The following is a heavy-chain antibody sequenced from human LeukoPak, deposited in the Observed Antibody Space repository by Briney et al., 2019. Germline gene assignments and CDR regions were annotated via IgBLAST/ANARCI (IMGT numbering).Heavy chain of an antibody. V-gene: IGHV4-39*01. D-gene: IGHD3-22*01. CDR3: ARGEDSGGYPDAINFDY. Sequence: SETLSLTCTVSGGSISSSSYYWGWIRQPPGKGLEWIGSIYYSGSTYYNPSLKSRVTTSVDTSKNQFSLKLSSVTAADTAVYYCARGEDSGGYPDAINFDYWGQGTLVTVSS. CDR1: GGSISSSSYY. J-gene: IGHJ4*02. CDR2: IYYSGST.